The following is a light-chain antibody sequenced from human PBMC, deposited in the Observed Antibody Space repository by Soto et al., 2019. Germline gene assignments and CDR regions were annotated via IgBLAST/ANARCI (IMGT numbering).Light chain of an antibody. Sequence: DIQMTQSPSSLSASVGARVTITCRASQSISIYLNWYQQKPGKAPKVLIYTASSLQSGVPSRFSGIGSGTDCTLSISSLQPEDFATYYCQQTYSGPLTFGGGTKVDIK. V-gene: IGKV1-39*01. CDR3: QQTYSGPLT. J-gene: IGKJ4*01. CDR2: TAS. CDR1: QSISIY.